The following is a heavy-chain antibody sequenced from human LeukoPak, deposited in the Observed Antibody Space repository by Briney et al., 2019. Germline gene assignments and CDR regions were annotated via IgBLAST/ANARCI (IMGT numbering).Heavy chain of an antibody. J-gene: IGHJ4*02. D-gene: IGHD1-14*01. CDR1: GFSFSGCE. CDR2: ISSGGTI. V-gene: IGHV3-48*03. CDR3: ATVRRNNHHNIDY. Sequence: PGGSLGLSCAAAGFSFSGCEMNWVRRAPGKGLEWVSYISSGGTIYYADAVKGRFTISRDNAKSSLYLQMNSLRAEDTAIYYCATVRRNNHHNIDYWGQGTLVTVSS.